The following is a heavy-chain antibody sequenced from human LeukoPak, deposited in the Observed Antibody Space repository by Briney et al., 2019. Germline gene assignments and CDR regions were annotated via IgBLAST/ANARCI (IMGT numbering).Heavy chain of an antibody. J-gene: IGHJ4*02. CDR2: ISSSSSTI. V-gene: IGHV3-48*01. CDR3: AKEVAVIAGPWYFDY. Sequence: PGGSLRLSCAASGFTFSSYGMNWVRQAPGKGLEWVSYISSSSSTIYYADSVKGRFTISRDNSKNTVYLQMDSLRVEDTAVYYCAKEVAVIAGPWYFDYWGQGTLVTVSS. D-gene: IGHD2-21*01. CDR1: GFTFSSYG.